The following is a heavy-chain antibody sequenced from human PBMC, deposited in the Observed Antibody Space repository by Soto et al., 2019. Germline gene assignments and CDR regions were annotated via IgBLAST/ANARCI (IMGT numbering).Heavy chain of an antibody. V-gene: IGHV3-33*01. Sequence: QVQLVESGGGVVQPGRSLRLSCAASGFTFSSYGMHWVRQAPGKGLEWVAVIWYDGSNKYYADSVKGRFTISRDNSKNTLYLQMNSLRAEDTAVYYCARDLGSGFGGNYYGMDVWGQGTTVTVSS. CDR1: GFTFSSYG. CDR3: ARDLGSGFGGNYYGMDV. CDR2: IWYDGSNK. D-gene: IGHD3-10*01. J-gene: IGHJ6*02.